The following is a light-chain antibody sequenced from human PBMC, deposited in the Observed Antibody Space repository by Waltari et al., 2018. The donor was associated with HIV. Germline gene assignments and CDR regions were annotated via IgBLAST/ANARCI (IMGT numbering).Light chain of an antibody. CDR2: GSS. J-gene: IGKJ1*01. CDR3: QQYFSIPWT. Sequence: DIVMSQSPDSLAVSLGERATLNCKSSQNIFFASDSENCLAWFQQKPGQPPKLLIRGSSVRAYWVPDRFSGSGSQTDFTLTISSLQAEDAAVYYCQQYFSIPWTFGQGTKLEIK. V-gene: IGKV4-1*01. CDR1: QNIFFASDSENC.